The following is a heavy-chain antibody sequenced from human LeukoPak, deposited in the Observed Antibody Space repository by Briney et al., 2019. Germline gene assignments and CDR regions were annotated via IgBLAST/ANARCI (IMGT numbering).Heavy chain of an antibody. V-gene: IGHV3-23*01. D-gene: IGHD2-15*01. CDR2: ISGSGGST. J-gene: IGHJ3*02. Sequence: GSLRLSCAASGFTYSSYAMSWVRQAPGKGLEWVSGISGSGGSTYYADSVKGRFTISRDNSKNTLYLQMNSLRAEDTAVYYCAKVVGVHDAFDIWGQGTMVTVSS. CDR3: AKVVGVHDAFDI. CDR1: GFTYSSYA.